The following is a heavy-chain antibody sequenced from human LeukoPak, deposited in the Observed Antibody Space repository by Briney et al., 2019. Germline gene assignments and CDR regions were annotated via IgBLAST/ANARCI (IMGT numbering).Heavy chain of an antibody. J-gene: IGHJ4*02. CDR3: AKDLEALKSPSN. CDR1: GFTFSSYW. CDR2: ISYDGSNK. D-gene: IGHD3-3*02. V-gene: IGHV3-30*18. Sequence: GGSLRLSCAASGFTFSSYWMHWVRQAPGKGLEWVAVISYDGSNKYYADSVKGRFTISRDNSKNTLYLQMNSLRAEDTAVYYCAKDLEALKSPSNWGQGTLVTVSS.